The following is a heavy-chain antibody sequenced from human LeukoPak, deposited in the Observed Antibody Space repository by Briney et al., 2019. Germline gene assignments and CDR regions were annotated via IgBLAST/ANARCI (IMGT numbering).Heavy chain of an antibody. D-gene: IGHD2-21*01. J-gene: IGHJ4*02. CDR3: ARGTILWGGSYFDY. Sequence: PSETLSLTCAVYGGSFSGYYWSWIRQPPGKGLEWIGEINHSGSTNYNPSLKSRVTISVDTSKNQFSLKLSSVTAADTVVYYCARGTILWGGSYFDYWGQGTLVTVSS. CDR1: GGSFSGYY. V-gene: IGHV4-34*01. CDR2: INHSGST.